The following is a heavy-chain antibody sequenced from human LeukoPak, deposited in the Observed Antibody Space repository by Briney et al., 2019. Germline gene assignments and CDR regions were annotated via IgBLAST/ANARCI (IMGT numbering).Heavy chain of an antibody. Sequence: PSETLSLTCTVSGGSISSYYWCWIRQPAGKGLGWIGRIYTSGSTNYNPSLKSRVTMSVDTSKNQFSLKLSSVTAADTAVYYCAREPYSSSWFDPWGQGTLVTVSS. V-gene: IGHV4-4*07. J-gene: IGHJ5*02. CDR1: GGSISSYY. D-gene: IGHD6-13*01. CDR2: IYTSGST. CDR3: AREPYSSSWFDP.